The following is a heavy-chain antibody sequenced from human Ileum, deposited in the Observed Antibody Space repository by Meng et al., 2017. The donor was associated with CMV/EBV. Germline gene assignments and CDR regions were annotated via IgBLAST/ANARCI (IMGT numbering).Heavy chain of an antibody. CDR2: IYSTGST. CDR1: GGSIIRSTYY. J-gene: IGHJ4*02. D-gene: IGHD5-18*01. CDR3: ARGVYSYDAS. Sequence: ESGPGLAKPSGTPPLPCTVSGGSIIRSTYYWGWIRQPPGKGLEWIGSIYSTGSTYYNPSLKSRLTISIDTSNNQFSLKLTSMTAADTAVYYCARGVYSYDASWGQGTLVTVSS. V-gene: IGHV4-39*07.